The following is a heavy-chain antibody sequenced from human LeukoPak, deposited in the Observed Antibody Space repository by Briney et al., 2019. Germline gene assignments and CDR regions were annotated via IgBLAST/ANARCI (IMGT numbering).Heavy chain of an antibody. CDR2: INPNSGGT. J-gene: IGHJ6*03. CDR1: GYTFTGYY. D-gene: IGHD2-2*01. Sequence: GASVKVSCKASGYTFTGYYMHWVRQAPGQGLEWMGWINPNSGGTNYAQKFQGRVTMTRDTSISTAYMELSRLRSDDTAAYYCARRGRYQLLGLYYYYMDVWGKGTTVTVSS. V-gene: IGHV1-2*02. CDR3: ARRGRYQLLGLYYYYMDV.